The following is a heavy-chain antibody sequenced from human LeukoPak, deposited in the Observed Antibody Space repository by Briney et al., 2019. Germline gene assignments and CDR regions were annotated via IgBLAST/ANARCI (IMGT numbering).Heavy chain of an antibody. CDR3: ARGAQLPPLWNYHDAFDI. V-gene: IGHV4-4*02. J-gene: IGHJ3*02. CDR1: GGSISSSNW. CDR2: IYHSGST. D-gene: IGHD1-7*01. Sequence: PSETLSLTCAVSGGSISSSNWWSWVRQPPGKGLEWIGEIYHSGSTNYNPSLKSRVTISVDKSKNQFSLKLSSVTAADTAVYYCARGAQLPPLWNYHDAFDIWGQGTMVTVSS.